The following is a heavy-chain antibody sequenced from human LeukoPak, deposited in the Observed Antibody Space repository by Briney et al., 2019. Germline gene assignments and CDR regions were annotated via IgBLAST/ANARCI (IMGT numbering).Heavy chain of an antibody. J-gene: IGHJ6*03. V-gene: IGHV3-43*01. CDR1: GFSFDGYT. CDR3: AKDGPQRKYDYYMDV. Sequence: GSLRLSCAASGFSFDGYTMHWVRQAPGKGLEWVSLFSWDGDSTYYADSVKGRFTISRDNSKNSLYLQMNSLRSEDTALYYCAKDGPQRKYDYYMDVWGKGTTVTVSS. D-gene: IGHD1-14*01. CDR2: FSWDGDST.